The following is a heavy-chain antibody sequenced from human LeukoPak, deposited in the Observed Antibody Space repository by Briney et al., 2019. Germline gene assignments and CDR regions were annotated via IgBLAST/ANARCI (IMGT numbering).Heavy chain of an antibody. V-gene: IGHV3-23*01. J-gene: IGHJ4*02. CDR1: GFTFSSYG. Sequence: GGSLRLSCAASGFTFSSYGMSWVRQAPGKGLEWVSAISGSGGSTYYADSVKGRFTISRDNSKNTLYLQMNSLRAEDTAVYYCTRERWELPRAGFDNWGQGTLVTVSS. CDR3: TRERWELPRAGFDN. D-gene: IGHD1-26*01. CDR2: ISGSGGST.